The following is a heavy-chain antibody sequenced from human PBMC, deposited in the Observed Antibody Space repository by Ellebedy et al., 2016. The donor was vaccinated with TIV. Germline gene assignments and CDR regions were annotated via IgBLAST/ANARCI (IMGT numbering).Heavy chain of an antibody. CDR1: GFTFSSYS. CDR3: ARDSGSYSNDFDY. Sequence: GESLKISCAASGFTFSSYSMNWVRQAPGKGLEWVSYIRSSSSTIYYADSVKGRLTISRDNAKNSLYLQMNSLRAEDTAVYYCARDSGSYSNDFDYWGQGTLVTVSS. CDR2: IRSSSSTI. J-gene: IGHJ4*02. V-gene: IGHV3-48*04. D-gene: IGHD3-10*01.